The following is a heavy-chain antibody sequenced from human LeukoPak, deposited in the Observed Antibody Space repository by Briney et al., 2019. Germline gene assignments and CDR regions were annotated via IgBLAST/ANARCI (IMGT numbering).Heavy chain of an antibody. D-gene: IGHD2-15*01. J-gene: IGHJ4*02. CDR2: IYTGGST. Sequence: SETLSLTCTVSGGSISSGSYYWSWIRQAAGKGVEWIGRIYTGGSTNYNPSLKSRVTISVDTSKNQFSLKLSSVIAADTAVYYCARDKRGGSPYYFDSWGQGTLVTVSS. V-gene: IGHV4-61*02. CDR1: GGSISSGSYY. CDR3: ARDKRGGSPYYFDS.